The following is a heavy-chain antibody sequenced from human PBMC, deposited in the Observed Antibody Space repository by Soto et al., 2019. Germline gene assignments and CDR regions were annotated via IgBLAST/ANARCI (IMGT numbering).Heavy chain of an antibody. CDR1: GGSISSGDYY. D-gene: IGHD6-6*01. V-gene: IGHV4-30-4*01. J-gene: IGHJ6*02. CDR2: IYYSGST. Sequence: SETLSLTCTVSGGSISSGDYYWTWIRQPPGKGLEWIGYIYYSGSTYYNPSLKSRVTISVDTSKNQFSLKLSSVTAADTAVYYCASEYSSSSFYYYGMDVWGQGTTVTVS. CDR3: ASEYSSSSFYYYGMDV.